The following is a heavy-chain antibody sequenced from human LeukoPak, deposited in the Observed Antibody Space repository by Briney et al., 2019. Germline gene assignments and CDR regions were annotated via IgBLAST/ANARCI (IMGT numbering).Heavy chain of an antibody. J-gene: IGHJ3*02. D-gene: IGHD3-9*01. CDR3: AKDRLRYFPSGTDAFDI. Sequence: PGGSLRLSCAASGFTFSSYAMSWVRQAPGKGLEWVSGISGSGGSTYYADSVKGRFTISRDNSKNTLYLQMNSLRAEDTAVYYCAKDRLRYFPSGTDAFDIWGQGTMVTVSS. CDR1: GFTFSSYA. V-gene: IGHV3-23*01. CDR2: ISGSGGST.